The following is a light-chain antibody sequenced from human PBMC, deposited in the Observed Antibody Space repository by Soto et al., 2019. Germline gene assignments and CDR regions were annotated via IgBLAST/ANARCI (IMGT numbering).Light chain of an antibody. Sequence: QSVLTQSPSASASLGASVKITCTLSSGHSSYAIAWHQQQPEKGPRYLMKLNSDGSHSKGDGIPDRFSGSSSGAERYLTISSLQSEDEADYYCQTWGTGIHYVFGTGTKVTVL. CDR1: SGHSSYA. CDR2: LNSDGSH. CDR3: QTWGTGIHYV. V-gene: IGLV4-69*01. J-gene: IGLJ1*01.